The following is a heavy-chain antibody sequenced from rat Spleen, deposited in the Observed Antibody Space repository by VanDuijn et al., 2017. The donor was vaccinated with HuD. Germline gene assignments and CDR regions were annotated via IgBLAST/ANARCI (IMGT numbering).Heavy chain of an antibody. D-gene: IGHD1-12*03. CDR2: ISPSGGST. Sequence: EVQLVESDGGLVQPGRSLKLSCAASGFTFSDYYMAWVRQAPTKGLEWVASISPSGGSTYYRGSVKGRFTISRDNAKSSLYLQMDSLRSEDTATYYCTRDADDGSLFDYWGQGVMVTVSS. CDR1: GFTFSDYY. J-gene: IGHJ2*01. CDR3: TRDADDGSLFDY. V-gene: IGHV5-27*01.